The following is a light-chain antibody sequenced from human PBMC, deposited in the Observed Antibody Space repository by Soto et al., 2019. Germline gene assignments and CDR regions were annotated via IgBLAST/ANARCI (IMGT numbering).Light chain of an antibody. CDR1: RSLSSTS. CDR2: DVS. J-gene: IGKJ1*01. V-gene: IGKV3-20*01. CDR3: QQYGSSPRT. Sequence: IVLTPSPGTPSLSPRERAALSCRASRSLSSTSLAWYQQRPGQAPRLLIYDVSSRATGIPDRFSGSGSGTDFTLTINRLEPDDFAVYYCQQYGSSPRTFGQGTKVDIK.